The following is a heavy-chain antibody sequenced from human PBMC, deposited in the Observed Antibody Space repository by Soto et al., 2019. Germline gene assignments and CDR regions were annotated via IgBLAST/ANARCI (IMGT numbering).Heavy chain of an antibody. CDR3: AKEKISTSCCNWFDP. J-gene: IGHJ5*02. Sequence: PGGSLRLSCAASGFTFNYYWMHWVRQAPGQGLVWVAHIQNDGSRTTYADSVKGRFTISRDNAKNTLYLQMNSLRPEDTAVYYCAKEKISTSCCNWFDPWGQGTLVTVSS. CDR1: GFTFNYYW. D-gene: IGHD2-2*01. CDR2: IQNDGSRT. V-gene: IGHV3-74*01.